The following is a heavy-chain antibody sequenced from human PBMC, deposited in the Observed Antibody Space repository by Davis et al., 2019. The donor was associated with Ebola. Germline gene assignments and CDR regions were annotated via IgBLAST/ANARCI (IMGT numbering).Heavy chain of an antibody. V-gene: IGHV3-74*01. Sequence: PGGSLRLSCVGSEFTFRSYWFHWVRQAPGKGLEWVSRIDTDGSTTNYADSVRGRFTISRDNAKNTLFLQMNSLRADDTAVYYCARRITTMIDAGYYYYMDVWGEGTTVTVSS. CDR3: ARRITTMIDAGYYYYMDV. D-gene: IGHD3-22*01. CDR1: EFTFRSYW. J-gene: IGHJ6*03. CDR2: IDTDGSTT.